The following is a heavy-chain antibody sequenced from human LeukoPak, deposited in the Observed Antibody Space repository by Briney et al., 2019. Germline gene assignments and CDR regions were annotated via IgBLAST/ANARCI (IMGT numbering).Heavy chain of an antibody. CDR2: ISAYNGNT. V-gene: IGHV1-18*01. Sequence: ASVKVSCKASGYTFTSYGISWVRQAPGQGLEWMGWISAYNGNTNYAQKLQGRVTMTTDTSTSTFYMELRSLKSEDTAVYYCARDGEYYDSSGSYFDYWGQGTAVTVSS. J-gene: IGHJ4*02. CDR1: GYTFTSYG. D-gene: IGHD3-22*01. CDR3: ARDGEYYDSSGSYFDY.